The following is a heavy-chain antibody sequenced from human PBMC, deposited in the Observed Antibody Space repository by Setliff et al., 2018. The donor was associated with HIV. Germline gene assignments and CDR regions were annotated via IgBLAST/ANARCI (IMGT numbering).Heavy chain of an antibody. Sequence: ASVKVSCKASGFAFSDYYIHWVRQAPGQGLEWMGWVRPHSINKVYAQKFQGRVTITTDESTNTAYMELSSLRSEDTAVYYCASQTGGRRAFEIWGQGTVVTVSS. CDR1: GFAFSDYY. CDR2: VRPHSINK. V-gene: IGHV1-2*02. CDR3: ASQTGGRRAFEI. D-gene: IGHD3-16*01. J-gene: IGHJ3*02.